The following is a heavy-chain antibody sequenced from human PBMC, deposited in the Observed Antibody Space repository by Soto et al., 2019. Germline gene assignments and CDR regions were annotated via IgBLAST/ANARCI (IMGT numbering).Heavy chain of an antibody. J-gene: IGHJ3*01. CDR1: GYTFSDYY. Sequence: QVQLVQSGAEVKKPGASMKVSCKASGYTFSDYYMHWVRQAPGQGLECMGWISPNNGATNYAQKFLDRVTLTRDASITTAYMELSRLRSDDTAVYYCAGGGEFCSTGSCNSSLGDAFDVWGQGTTVTVSS. CDR2: ISPNNGAT. V-gene: IGHV1-2*02. CDR3: AGGGEFCSTGSCNSSLGDAFDV. D-gene: IGHD2-15*01.